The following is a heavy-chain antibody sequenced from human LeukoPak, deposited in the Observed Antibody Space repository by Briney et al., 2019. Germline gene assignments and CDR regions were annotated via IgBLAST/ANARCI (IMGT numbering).Heavy chain of an antibody. Sequence: GGSLRLSCAASGFTFSSYAMSWVRQAPGKGLEWVSAISGSGDSTYYGDSVKGRFTISRDNSKNTLYLQMNSLRAEDTAMYYCARDRGYSSSWDAFDIWGQGTMVTVSS. D-gene: IGHD6-13*01. CDR3: ARDRGYSSSWDAFDI. J-gene: IGHJ3*02. CDR2: ISGSGDST. CDR1: GFTFSSYA. V-gene: IGHV3-23*01.